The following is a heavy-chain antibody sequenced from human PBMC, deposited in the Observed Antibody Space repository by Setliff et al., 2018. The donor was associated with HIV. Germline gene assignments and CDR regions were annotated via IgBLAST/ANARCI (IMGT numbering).Heavy chain of an antibody. CDR3: AKDSRGGFYYLDY. Sequence: PGGSLRLSCAASGFTLDDYAMHWVRQAPGKGLEWVPGISWNSGSIGYADSVKGRFTISRDNAKNSLYLQMNSLRAEDTALYYCAKDSRGGFYYLDYWGQGTLVTVS. J-gene: IGHJ4*02. D-gene: IGHD3-16*01. CDR2: ISWNSGSI. V-gene: IGHV3-9*01. CDR1: GFTLDDYA.